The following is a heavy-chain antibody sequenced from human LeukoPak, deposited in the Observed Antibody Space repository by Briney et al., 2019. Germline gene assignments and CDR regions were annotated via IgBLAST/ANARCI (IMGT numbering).Heavy chain of an antibody. CDR1: GFTFDDYA. CDR2: ISGDGGST. J-gene: IGHJ6*03. V-gene: IGHV3-43*02. Sequence: HPGGSLRLSCAASGFTFDDYAMHWVRQAPGKGLEWVSLISGDGGSTYYADSVEGRFTISRDNSKNSLYLQMNSLRTEDTALYYCAKDVNVLRFLEWLSPLYYYYYMDVWGKGTTVTVSS. CDR3: AKDVNVLRFLEWLSPLYYYYYMDV. D-gene: IGHD3-3*01.